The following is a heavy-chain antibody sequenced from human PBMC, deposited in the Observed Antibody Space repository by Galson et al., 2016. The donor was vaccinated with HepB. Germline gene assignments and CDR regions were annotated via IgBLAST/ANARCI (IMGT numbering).Heavy chain of an antibody. Sequence: CAISGDSVSSDSAAWTWIRQSPSRGLEWLGRTYFRFKWSYAYAVSVKGRITINPDTAKNHLSLHLNSVTPEDTAVYYCAREENDSGSSSPFDHWGQGTLVTVSS. CDR3: AREENDSGSSSPFDH. V-gene: IGHV6-1*01. J-gene: IGHJ4*02. D-gene: IGHD1-26*01. CDR2: TYFRFKWSY. CDR1: GDSVSSDSAA.